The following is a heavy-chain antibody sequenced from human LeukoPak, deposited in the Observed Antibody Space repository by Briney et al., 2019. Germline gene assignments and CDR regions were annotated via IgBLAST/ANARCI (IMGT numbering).Heavy chain of an antibody. Sequence: GGSLRLSCAASGFIFSSYGMHWVRQAPGKGLEWVAVIWYDGSNKYYADSVKGRFTISRDNSKNTLYLQMNSLRAEDTAVYYCARPLTPGGYYYGMDVWGQGTTVTVSS. CDR2: IWYDGSNK. CDR3: ARPLTPGGYYYGMDV. V-gene: IGHV3-33*01. CDR1: GFIFSSYG. J-gene: IGHJ6*02. D-gene: IGHD3-10*01.